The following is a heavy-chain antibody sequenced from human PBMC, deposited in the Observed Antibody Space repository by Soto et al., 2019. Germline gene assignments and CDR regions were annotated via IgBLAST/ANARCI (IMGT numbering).Heavy chain of an antibody. CDR2: IKQDGSEK. Sequence: GGSLRLSCAASGFTFSSYWMSWVRQAPGKGLEWVANIKQDGSEKYYVDSVKGRFTISRDNAKNSLYLQMNSLRAEDTAVYYCARGIVTLAVAGTGVDYWGQGTLVTVSS. CDR3: ARGIVTLAVAGTGVDY. J-gene: IGHJ4*02. V-gene: IGHV3-7*04. CDR1: GFTFSSYW. D-gene: IGHD6-19*01.